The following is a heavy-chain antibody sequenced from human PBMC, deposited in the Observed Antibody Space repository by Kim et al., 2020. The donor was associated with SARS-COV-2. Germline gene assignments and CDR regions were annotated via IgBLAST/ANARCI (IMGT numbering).Heavy chain of an antibody. CDR2: ISYSGST. J-gene: IGHJ4*02. CDR1: GGSISSSY. Sequence: SETLSLTCSVSGGSISSSYWSWIRQPPGKGLEWIGYISYSGSTNYNPSLESRVIILVDTSKNQFSLKLSSVTAADTAVYYCARGHSGSYSEFDYWGQGTLVTVSS. CDR3: ARGHSGSYSEFDY. D-gene: IGHD1-26*01. V-gene: IGHV4-59*08.